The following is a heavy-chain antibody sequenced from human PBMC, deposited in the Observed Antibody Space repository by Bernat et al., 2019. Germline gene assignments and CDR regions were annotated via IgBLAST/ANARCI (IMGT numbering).Heavy chain of an antibody. D-gene: IGHD6-19*01. CDR1: GYSFTSYW. V-gene: IGHV5-51*01. CDR3: AIGGLYSSGWYGWFDP. J-gene: IGHJ5*02. CDR2: IYPGDSDT. Sequence: EVQLVQSGAEVKKPGESLKISCKGSGYSFTSYWIGWVRQMPGKGLGWMGIIYPGDSDTRYSPSFPGQATISADKSISTAYMQESSLKASDTAMYYCAIGGLYSSGWYGWFDPWGQGTLVTVSS.